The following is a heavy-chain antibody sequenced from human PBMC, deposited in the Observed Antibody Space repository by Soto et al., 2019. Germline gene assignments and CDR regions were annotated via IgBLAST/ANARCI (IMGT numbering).Heavy chain of an antibody. Sequence: PSETLSLTCTVSGGSISSGGYYWNWIRQHPGKGQEWIGYIYYSGSTYYNPSLKSRVSISVDTSKNHFSLKLTSVTAADTAVYYWAGRQSLASFDSWPQGTLVTVSS. J-gene: IGHJ4*02. D-gene: IGHD1-26*01. CDR3: AGRQSLASFDS. V-gene: IGHV4-31*03. CDR2: IYYSGST. CDR1: GGSISSGGYY.